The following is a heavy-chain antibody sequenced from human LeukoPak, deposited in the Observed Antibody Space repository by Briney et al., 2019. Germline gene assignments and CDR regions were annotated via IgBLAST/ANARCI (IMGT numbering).Heavy chain of an antibody. CDR3: ARAEWELPNWFDP. J-gene: IGHJ5*02. Sequence: SVTVSCSCSGSTFTICANGWLRQPPGPGLGWMGVIFIIFGTANYAQKVQGRVTITADESTSTAYMELSSLRSEDTAVYYCARAEWELPNWFDPWGQGTLVTVSS. CDR1: GSTFTICA. V-gene: IGHV1-69*01. CDR2: IFIIFGTA. D-gene: IGHD1-26*01.